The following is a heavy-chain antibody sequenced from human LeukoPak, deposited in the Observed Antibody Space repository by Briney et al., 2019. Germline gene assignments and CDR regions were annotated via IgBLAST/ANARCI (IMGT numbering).Heavy chain of an antibody. CDR1: GFTFTEHP. CDR3: AKDHANWAIDD. D-gene: IGHD3-16*01. CDR2: IGGDGIA. J-gene: IGHJ4*02. V-gene: IGHV3-69-1*01. Sequence: PGGSLRLSWVASGFTFTEHPMNWVRQAPGKGREWISYIGGDGIAFYADSVKGRFTASKDDARKSMYLQMNSLRVEDTAVYYCAKDHANWAIDDWGQGTQVTVSS.